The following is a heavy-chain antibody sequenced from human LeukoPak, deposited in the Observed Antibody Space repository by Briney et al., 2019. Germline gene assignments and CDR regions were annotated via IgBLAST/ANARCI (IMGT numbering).Heavy chain of an antibody. V-gene: IGHV3-48*01. Sequence: GGSLRLSCAASGFTFSSYSMNWVRQAPGKGLEWVSYISSSSSTIYYADSVKGRFTISRDNAKNSLYLQMNSLRAEDTAVYYCARIWAAAADLNWFDPWGQGTLVTVSS. CDR3: ARIWAAAADLNWFDP. J-gene: IGHJ5*02. CDR1: GFTFSSYS. CDR2: ISSSSSTI. D-gene: IGHD6-13*01.